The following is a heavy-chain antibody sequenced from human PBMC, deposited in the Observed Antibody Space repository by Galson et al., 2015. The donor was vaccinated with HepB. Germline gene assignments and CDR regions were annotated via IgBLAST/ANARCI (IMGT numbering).Heavy chain of an antibody. CDR1: GFTFRDYA. V-gene: IGHV3-49*03. CDR3: TTENRLVYAFDI. J-gene: IGHJ3*02. D-gene: IGHD6-19*01. Sequence: SLRLSCAASGFTFRDYAISWSRQAPGKGLEWVGCIRSKYHGETREYATSVKGRFTISRDDSKNTLYLQMNSLKTEDTAVYYCTTENRLVYAFDIWGQGTMVTVSS. CDR2: IRSKYHGETR.